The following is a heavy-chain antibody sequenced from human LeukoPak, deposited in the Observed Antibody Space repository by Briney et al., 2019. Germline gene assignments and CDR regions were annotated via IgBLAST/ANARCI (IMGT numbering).Heavy chain of an antibody. D-gene: IGHD3-22*01. CDR1: GYTFTGYY. CDR3: ARYYDSSGLDAFDI. Sequence: ASVRVSCKASGYTFTGYYMHWVRQAPGQGREWMGRINPNSGGTNYAQKFQGRVTMTRDTSISTAYVELSRLRSDDTAVYYCARYYDSSGLDAFDIWAHRTMVTVSS. V-gene: IGHV1-2*06. J-gene: IGHJ3*02. CDR2: INPNSGGT.